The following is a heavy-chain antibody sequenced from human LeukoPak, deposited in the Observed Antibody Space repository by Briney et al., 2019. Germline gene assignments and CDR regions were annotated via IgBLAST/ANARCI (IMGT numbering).Heavy chain of an antibody. J-gene: IGHJ4*02. CDR3: AKDDTGFIVVVPAAIWVY. D-gene: IGHD2-2*01. Sequence: PGGSLRLSCATSGFTFSDYYMGWIRQAPGKGLEWVSYISSSGTYTNSADSVKGRFTISRDYPKNSLYLQMSSLRAEDTAVYYCAKDDTGFIVVVPAAIWVYWGQGTLVTVSS. CDR1: GFTFSDYY. V-gene: IGHV3-11*05. CDR2: ISSSGTYT.